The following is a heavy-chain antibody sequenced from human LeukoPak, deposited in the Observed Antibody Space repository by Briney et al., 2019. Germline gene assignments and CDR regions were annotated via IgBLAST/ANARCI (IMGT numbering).Heavy chain of an antibody. CDR2: ISGDGVST. V-gene: IGHV3-43*02. CDR1: GLPIADFA. Sequence: GGSLRPSCVASGLPIADFAMHWVRQAPGKGLEWVSLISGDGVSTFYADSVKGRFSISRDNSKNSLYLEMNSLRTEDAAMYYCAKESEKFDYWGQ. CDR3: AKESEKFDY. J-gene: IGHJ4*02.